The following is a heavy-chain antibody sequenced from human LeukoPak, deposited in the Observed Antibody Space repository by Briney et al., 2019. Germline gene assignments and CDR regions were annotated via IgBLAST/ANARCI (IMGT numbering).Heavy chain of an antibody. J-gene: IGHJ4*02. CDR2: IYFGGST. D-gene: IGHD6-19*01. V-gene: IGHV4-39*01. Sequence: SETLSLTCSVSGGPISDSTYYWAWIRQPPGKGLEWIGYIYFGGSTYYNPSLKSRVTISVDTSENQFSLKVNSVTAADTAIYYCATPGRIAVAGRFDYWGQGTLVSVSS. CDR3: ATPGRIAVAGRFDY. CDR1: GGPISDSTYY.